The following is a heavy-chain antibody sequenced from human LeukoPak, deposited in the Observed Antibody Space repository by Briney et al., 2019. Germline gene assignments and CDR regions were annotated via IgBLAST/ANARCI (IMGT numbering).Heavy chain of an antibody. CDR1: GFTFDDYA. Sequence: GRSLRLSCAASGFTFDDYATHWVRQAPGKGLEWVSGISWNSGSIGYADSVKGRFTISRDNAKNSLYLQMNSLRAEDTALYYCAKDRYRHYDSKYYFDYWGQGTLVTVSS. CDR2: ISWNSGSI. CDR3: AKDRYRHYDSKYYFDY. D-gene: IGHD3-10*01. J-gene: IGHJ4*02. V-gene: IGHV3-9*01.